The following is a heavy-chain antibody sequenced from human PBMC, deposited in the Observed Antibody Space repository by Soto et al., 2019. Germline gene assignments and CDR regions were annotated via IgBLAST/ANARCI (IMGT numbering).Heavy chain of an antibody. V-gene: IGHV3-7*01. D-gene: IGHD3-22*01. CDR2: IKEDGSEK. CDR3: ARGWGYFDSSGFPYLYAMDV. Sequence: HPGGSLRLSCAASGFTFSTYWMSWVRQAPGKGLEWVANIKEDGSEKYYVDSVEGRFTISRDNAKNSLYLQMTSLRAEDTALYYCARGWGYFDSSGFPYLYAMDVWGQGTPVTVSS. J-gene: IGHJ6*02. CDR1: GFTFSTYW.